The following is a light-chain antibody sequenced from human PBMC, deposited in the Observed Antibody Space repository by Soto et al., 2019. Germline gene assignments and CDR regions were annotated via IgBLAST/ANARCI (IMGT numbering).Light chain of an antibody. CDR3: HQSSNWPQT. CDR2: AAS. V-gene: IGKV3-15*01. J-gene: IGKJ1*01. CDR1: QSVNTN. Sequence: EIVMTQSPATLSVSPGERATLSCRASQSVNTNLAWYQQEPGQAPKLLIYAASTRATDIPGRFSGSGSGTEFTLTIDSLQSGDFAIYYCHQSSNWPQTFGQGTKVDIK.